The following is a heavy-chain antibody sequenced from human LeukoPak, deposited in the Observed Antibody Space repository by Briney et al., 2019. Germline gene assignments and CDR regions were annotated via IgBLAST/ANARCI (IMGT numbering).Heavy chain of an antibody. CDR1: GFTFSSYW. V-gene: IGHV3-7*01. Sequence: GGSLRLSCAASGFTFSSYWMNWVRQAPGKGLEWVANIKQDGSEKYYVDSVKGRFTISRDNAKNSLYLQMNSLRAEDTAVYYCARAYGSGSYSSPNFDYWGQGTLVTVSS. D-gene: IGHD3-10*01. CDR3: ARAYGSGSYSSPNFDY. J-gene: IGHJ4*02. CDR2: IKQDGSEK.